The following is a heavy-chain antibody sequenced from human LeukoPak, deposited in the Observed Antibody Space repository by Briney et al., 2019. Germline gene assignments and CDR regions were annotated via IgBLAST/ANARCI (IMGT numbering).Heavy chain of an antibody. CDR3: ARALGFLEWFRGERAMGC. D-gene: IGHD3-3*01. V-gene: IGHV4-34*01. J-gene: IGHJ4*02. CDR2: INHSGST. CDR1: GGSFSGYY. Sequence: DPSETLSLTCAVYGGSFSGYYWSWIRQPPGKGLEWIGEINHSGSTNYNPSLKSRVTISVDTSKNQFSLKLSSVTAADTAVYYCARALGFLEWFRGERAMGCWGQGTLVTVSS.